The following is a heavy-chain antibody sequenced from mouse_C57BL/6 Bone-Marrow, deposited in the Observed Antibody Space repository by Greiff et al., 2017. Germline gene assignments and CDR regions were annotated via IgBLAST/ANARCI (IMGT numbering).Heavy chain of an antibody. CDR3: ARGDDGGWYIEF. D-gene: IGHD1-2*01. J-gene: IGHJ1*03. V-gene: IGHV1-81*01. CDR2: IYPRGGTT. Sequence: QVQLQQSGAELARPGASVKLSCKASGYSFTSYDMSWVKQITGKGLEWIGAIYPRGGTTSYTEKFKGKATLTADKSSSTAYLQLNSLTSEDSAVYCCARGDDGGWYIEFWGTGTSVTVSS. CDR1: GYSFTSYD.